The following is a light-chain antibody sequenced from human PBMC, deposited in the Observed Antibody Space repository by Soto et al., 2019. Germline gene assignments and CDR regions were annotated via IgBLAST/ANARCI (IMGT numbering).Light chain of an antibody. CDR3: QQYRSSPRYT. CDR1: QSVSSSY. Sequence: EIVLTQSPGTLSLSPGERATLSCRASQSVSSSYLAWYQQKPGQAPRLLIYGASSRATGIPDRFSGSGSGTDFTLTISRLEPEECAVYYCQQYRSSPRYTFGQGTKLEIK. J-gene: IGKJ2*01. V-gene: IGKV3-20*01. CDR2: GAS.